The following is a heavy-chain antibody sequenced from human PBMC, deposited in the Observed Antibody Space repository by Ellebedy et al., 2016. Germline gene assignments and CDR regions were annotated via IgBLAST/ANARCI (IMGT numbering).Heavy chain of an antibody. Sequence: ASVKVSXXVSGYTLTELSMHWVRQAPGKGLEWMGGFDPEDGETIYAQKLQGRVTMTTDTSTSTAYMELRSLRSDDTAVYYCARAGSGSYRDYFQHWGQGTLVTVSS. D-gene: IGHD1-26*01. V-gene: IGHV1-24*01. J-gene: IGHJ1*01. CDR1: GYTLTELS. CDR2: FDPEDGET. CDR3: ARAGSGSYRDYFQH.